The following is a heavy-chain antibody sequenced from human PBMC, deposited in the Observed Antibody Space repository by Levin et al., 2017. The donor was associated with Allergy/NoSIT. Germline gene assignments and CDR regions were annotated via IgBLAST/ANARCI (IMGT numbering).Heavy chain of an antibody. CDR3: VRGLRGVAGTTKSGAFDI. V-gene: IGHV1-8*01. CDR1: GYTFTSYD. Sequence: PRASVKVSCKASGYTFTSYDINWVRQATGQGLEWMGWMNPNSANTGYAQKFQDRVTMTRNTSISTAYMELRSLRSEDTALYYCVRGLRGVAGTTKSGAFDIWGHGTMVTVSS. J-gene: IGHJ3*02. CDR2: MNPNSANT. D-gene: IGHD1-7*01.